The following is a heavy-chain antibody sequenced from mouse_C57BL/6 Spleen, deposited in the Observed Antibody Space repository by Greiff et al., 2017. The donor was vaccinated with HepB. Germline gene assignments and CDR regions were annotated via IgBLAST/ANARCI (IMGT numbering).Heavy chain of an antibody. V-gene: IGHV1-81*01. CDR1: GYTFTSYG. J-gene: IGHJ2*01. CDR2: IYPRSGNT. CDR3: ARSLRQLSLDY. D-gene: IGHD3-2*02. Sequence: VKLLESGAELARPGASVKLSCKASGYTFTSYGISWVKQRTGQGLEWIGEIYPRSGNTYYNEKFKGKATLTADKSSSTAYMELRSLTSEDSAVYFCARSLRQLSLDYWGQGTTLTVSS.